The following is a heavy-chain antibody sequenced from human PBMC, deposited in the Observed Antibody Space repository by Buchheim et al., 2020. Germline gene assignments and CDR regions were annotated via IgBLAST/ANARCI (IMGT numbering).Heavy chain of an antibody. CDR3: ARDSERATVY. D-gene: IGHD1-26*01. CDR2: INHSGST. Sequence: QVQLQQWGAGLLKPSETLSLTCAVYGGSFSDYYWSWIRQPPGKGLEWIGEINHSGSTNFNPSLKSRVTMSVDTSKNQFSLKLSSVTAEDTAVYYCARDSERATVYWGQGNL. J-gene: IGHJ4*02. V-gene: IGHV4-34*01. CDR1: GGSFSDYY.